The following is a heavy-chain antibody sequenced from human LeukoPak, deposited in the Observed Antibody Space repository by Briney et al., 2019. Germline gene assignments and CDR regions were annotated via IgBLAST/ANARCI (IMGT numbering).Heavy chain of an antibody. V-gene: IGHV3-30*18. CDR1: GFTFSSYG. D-gene: IGHD2-2*02. CDR3: AKDLQELGYTGAGDY. CDR2: ISYDGSNK. J-gene: IGHJ4*02. Sequence: GGSLRLSCAASGFTFSSYGMHWVRQAPGKGLEWVAVISYDGSNKYYADSVKGRFTISRDISKNTLYLQMNSLRPEDTAVYYCAKDLQELGYTGAGDYWGQGTLVTVSS.